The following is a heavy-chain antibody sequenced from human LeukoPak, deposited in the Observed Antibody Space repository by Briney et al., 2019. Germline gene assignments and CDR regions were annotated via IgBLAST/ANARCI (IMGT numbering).Heavy chain of an antibody. V-gene: IGHV1-18*01. CDR2: ISSNSDNT. J-gene: IGHJ4*02. D-gene: IGHD7-27*01. Sequence: ASVKVSCKATGYTFTSYGISWVRQAPGQGLEWMGWISSNSDNTNYAQRLQGRVTMTTDTSTSTAYMELRSLRSDDTALYFCARDWGSIKVIADYWGQGTLVTVSS. CDR1: GYTFTSYG. CDR3: ARDWGSIKVIADY.